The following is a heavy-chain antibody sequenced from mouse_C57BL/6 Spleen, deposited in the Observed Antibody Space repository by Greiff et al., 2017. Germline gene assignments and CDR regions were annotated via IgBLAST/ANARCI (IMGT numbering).Heavy chain of an antibody. CDR1: GFTFSSYG. CDR3: ARQDYYGSSYDYFDY. V-gene: IGHV5-6*01. D-gene: IGHD1-1*01. J-gene: IGHJ2*01. Sequence: EVKLVESGGDLVKPGGSLKLSCAASGFTFSSYGMSWVRQTPDKRLEWVATISSGGSYTYYPDSVKGRFTISRDNAKNTLYLQMSSLKSEDTAMYYCARQDYYGSSYDYFDYWGQGTTLTVSS. CDR2: ISSGGSYT.